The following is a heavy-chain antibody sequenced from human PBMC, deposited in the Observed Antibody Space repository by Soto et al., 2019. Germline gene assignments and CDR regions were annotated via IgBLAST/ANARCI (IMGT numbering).Heavy chain of an antibody. J-gene: IGHJ3*02. CDR2: ISSSSSYI. Sequence: EVQLVESGGGLVKPGGSLRLSCAASGFTFSSYSMNWVRQAPGKGLEWVSSISSSSSYIYYADSVKGRFTISRDNAKNSLKQQMNSLGAEDTSVYYCARDRGSGWFDAFDIWGQGTMVTVSS. V-gene: IGHV3-21*01. D-gene: IGHD6-19*01. CDR1: GFTFSSYS. CDR3: ARDRGSGWFDAFDI.